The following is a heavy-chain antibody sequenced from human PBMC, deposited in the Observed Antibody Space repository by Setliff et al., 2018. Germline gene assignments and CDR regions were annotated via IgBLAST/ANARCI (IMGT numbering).Heavy chain of an antibody. CDR1: GYTFTTFG. D-gene: IGHD2-15*01. J-gene: IGHJ5*02. V-gene: IGHV1-18*01. CDR3: ERLVRHCARISCQRTSEADL. Sequence: ASVKVSCKASGYTFTTFGVSWVRQVPGQGLEWLGWISPHNGITRYGQKFQDRLSMTTDTSTSTAYMELRSLRADDTAVYYCERLVRHCARISCQRTSEADLWGQGTQVTVSS. CDR2: ISPHNGIT.